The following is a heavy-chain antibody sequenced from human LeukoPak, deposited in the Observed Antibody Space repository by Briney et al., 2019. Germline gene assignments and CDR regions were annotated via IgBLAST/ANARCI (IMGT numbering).Heavy chain of an antibody. J-gene: IGHJ6*02. CDR3: ARGWRMGDYYYGMDV. CDR2: ISYDGSNK. D-gene: IGHD1-26*01. V-gene: IGHV3-30-3*01. Sequence: GGSLRLSCAASGFTFSSYAMDWVRQAPGKGLEWVAVISYDGSNKYYADSVKGLFTISRDNSKNTLYLQMNSLRAEDTAVYYCARGWRMGDYYYGMDVWGQGTTVTVSS. CDR1: GFTFSSYA.